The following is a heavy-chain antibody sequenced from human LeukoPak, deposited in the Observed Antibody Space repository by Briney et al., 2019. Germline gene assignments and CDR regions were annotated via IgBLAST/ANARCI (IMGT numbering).Heavy chain of an antibody. J-gene: IGHJ4*02. CDR1: GYDFINYG. Sequence: GASVKVSCKASGYDFINYGISWVRQAPGQGLEWMGWRSIYNGNTDYKLQGRVTMTTDTSTSTAYMEVRSLRSDDTAVYYCARASATAAHVFDYWGQGTLVTVSS. CDR3: ARASATAAHVFDY. V-gene: IGHV1-18*01. CDR2: RSIYNGNT. D-gene: IGHD2-21*02.